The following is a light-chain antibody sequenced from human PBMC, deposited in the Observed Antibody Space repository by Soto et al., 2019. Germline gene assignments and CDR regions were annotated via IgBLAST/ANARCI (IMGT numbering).Light chain of an antibody. Sequence: DIEMTQYPSSLSASLGDTVTITCRASQGIGNFLVWYQQKPGDGPKLLIYAASTVQSGGPSRFSGSGSGTDFTLTISSLQPEDVATYFCHRYNSVPLTFGGGTKVDI. J-gene: IGKJ4*01. CDR2: AAS. CDR1: QGIGNF. V-gene: IGKV1-27*01. CDR3: HRYNSVPLT.